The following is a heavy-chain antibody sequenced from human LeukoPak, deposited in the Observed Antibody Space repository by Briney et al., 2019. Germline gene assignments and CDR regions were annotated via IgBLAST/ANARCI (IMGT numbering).Heavy chain of an antibody. CDR2: IYPGDSDT. D-gene: IGHD1-26*01. V-gene: IGHV5-51*01. CDR1: GYRFTSYW. Sequence: PGGSLKTSCQGSGYRFTSYWIGWVRQLPGKGLEWMGIIYPGDSDTRYSPSFQGQVTISADKSISTAYLQWSSLKASDTAMYYCARGEGGSYYNWFDPWGQGTLVTVSS. J-gene: IGHJ5*02. CDR3: ARGEGGSYYNWFDP.